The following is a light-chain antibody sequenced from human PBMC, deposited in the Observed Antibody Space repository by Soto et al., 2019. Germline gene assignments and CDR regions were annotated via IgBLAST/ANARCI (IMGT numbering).Light chain of an antibody. J-gene: IGKJ1*01. CDR3: QQYGNSPQT. V-gene: IGKV3-20*01. CDR1: QSVSSNF. Sequence: EIVLTQSPGTLSLSPGEGATLSCRASQSVSSNFLAWYQQKPGQAPSLLIYGASSRATGIPDKFSGSGSRTDFTLTISSLEPEDFAMYYCQQYGNSPQTFGQGTKVEIK. CDR2: GAS.